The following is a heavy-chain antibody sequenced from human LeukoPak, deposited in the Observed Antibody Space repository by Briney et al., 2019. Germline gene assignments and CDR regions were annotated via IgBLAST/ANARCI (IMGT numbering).Heavy chain of an antibody. CDR3: ARIGYYGSGRYYKKPFDF. Sequence: PGGSLRLSCAASGFTFSSYWMSWVCQAPGKGLEWVANIKQDESEKHYVDSVKGRFTISRDNAKNALYLQMNSLRAEDTAVYYCARIGYYGSGRYYKKPFDFWGQGTLVTVSS. CDR1: GFTFSSYW. CDR2: IKQDESEK. V-gene: IGHV3-7*01. J-gene: IGHJ4*02. D-gene: IGHD3-10*01.